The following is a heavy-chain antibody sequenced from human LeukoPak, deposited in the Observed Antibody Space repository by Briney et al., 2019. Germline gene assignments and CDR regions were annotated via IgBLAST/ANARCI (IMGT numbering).Heavy chain of an antibody. J-gene: IGHJ4*02. CDR2: ISSSSSYI. V-gene: IGHV3-21*01. D-gene: IGHD2-2*01. CDR1: GFTFSSYS. CDR3: ASLQDCSSTSCYQLDY. Sequence: KPGGSLRLSCAASGFTFSSYSMNWVRQAPGKGLEWVSSISSSSSYIYYADSVKGRFTISRDNAKNSLYLQMNSLRAEDTAVYYCASLQDCSSTSCYQLDYWGQGTLVTVSS.